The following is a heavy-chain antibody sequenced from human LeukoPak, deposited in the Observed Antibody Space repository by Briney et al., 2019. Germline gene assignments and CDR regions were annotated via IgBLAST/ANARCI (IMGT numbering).Heavy chain of an antibody. D-gene: IGHD3-10*01. CDR1: GGSISSTTYY. CDR3: ARLVRGHGDTSIIQNCFDY. V-gene: IGHV4-39*07. J-gene: IGHJ4*02. Sequence: PSETLSLTCIISGGSISSTTYYWGWIRQPPGKGLEWIGTIYYSGNTYYNPSLKSRVTISVDTSKNQFSLNLSSVTAADTAVYYCARLVRGHGDTSIIQNCFDYWGQGTLVTVSS. CDR2: IYYSGNT.